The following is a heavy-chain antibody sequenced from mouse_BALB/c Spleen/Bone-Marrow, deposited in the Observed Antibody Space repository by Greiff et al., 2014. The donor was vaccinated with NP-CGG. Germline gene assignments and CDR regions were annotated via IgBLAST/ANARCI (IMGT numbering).Heavy chain of an antibody. CDR3: ARAYYGNYPYAMDY. V-gene: IGHV14-3*02. J-gene: IGHJ4*01. D-gene: IGHD2-10*01. CDR1: GFNIKDTY. CDR2: IDPANGNT. Sequence: VQLKESGAELVKPGASVKLSCTASGFNIKDTYMHWVKQRPEQGLEWIGRIDPANGNTKYDPKFQGKATITADTSSNTAYLQLSSLTSKDTAVYFCARAYYGNYPYAMDYWGQGTSVTVSS.